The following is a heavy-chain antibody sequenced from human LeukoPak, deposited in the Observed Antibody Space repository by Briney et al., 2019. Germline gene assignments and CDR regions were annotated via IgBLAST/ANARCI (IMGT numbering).Heavy chain of an antibody. Sequence: ASVKVPCKASGYTFTGYYMHWVRQAPGQGLEWMGRINPNSGGTNYAQKFQGRVTMTRDTSISTAYMELSRLRSDDTAVYSCASLSAAGFFDYWGQGTLVSVPS. J-gene: IGHJ4*02. V-gene: IGHV1-2*06. D-gene: IGHD6-13*01. CDR1: GYTFTGYY. CDR3: ASLSAAGFFDY. CDR2: INPNSGGT.